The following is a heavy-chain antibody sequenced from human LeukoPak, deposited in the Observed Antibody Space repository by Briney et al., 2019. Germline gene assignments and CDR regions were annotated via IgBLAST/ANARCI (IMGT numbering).Heavy chain of an antibody. Sequence: ASVKVTCKVSGYSLIEVAMHWVRQAPGKGLEWVGSFDPEDGEDGETHYAQKFQGRVTMTEDASTDTAYMELTSLSSEDTALYYCAMTDRYVGRPFHHWGQGTLVTVSS. V-gene: IGHV1-24*01. J-gene: IGHJ1*01. D-gene: IGHD3-16*01. CDR1: GYSLIEVA. CDR3: AMTDRYVGRPFHH. CDR2: FDPEDGEDGET.